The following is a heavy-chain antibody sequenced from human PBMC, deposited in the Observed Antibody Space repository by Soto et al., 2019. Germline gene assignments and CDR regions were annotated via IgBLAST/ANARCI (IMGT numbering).Heavy chain of an antibody. CDR2: IIPILGIA. D-gene: IGHD6-13*01. J-gene: IGHJ6*02. V-gene: IGHV1-69*02. CDR3: ARVGQQLELYGMDV. Sequence: QVQLVQSGAEVKKPGSSVKVSCKASGGTFSRYTISWVRQAPGQGLEWMGRIIPILGIANYAQKFQGRVTITADKSTSTAYMELSSLRSEDTAVYYCARVGQQLELYGMDVWGQGTTVNVSS. CDR1: GGTFSRYT.